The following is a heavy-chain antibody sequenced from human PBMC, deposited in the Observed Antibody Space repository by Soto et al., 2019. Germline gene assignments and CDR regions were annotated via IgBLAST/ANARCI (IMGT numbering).Heavy chain of an antibody. D-gene: IGHD3-10*01. Sequence: EVQLLESGGGLVQPGGSLRLSCAASGFTFSSYAMSWVRQAPGKGLEWVSAISGSGGSTYYADSVKGRFTISRDNSKNTLYLQMNSLRAEDTAVYYCVKDHALWFGELLYFDLWGRGTLVTVSS. CDR1: GFTFSSYA. CDR3: VKDHALWFGELLYFDL. V-gene: IGHV3-23*01. CDR2: ISGSGGST. J-gene: IGHJ2*01.